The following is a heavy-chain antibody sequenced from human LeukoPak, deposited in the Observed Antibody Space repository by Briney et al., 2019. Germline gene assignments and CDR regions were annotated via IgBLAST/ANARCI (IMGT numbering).Heavy chain of an antibody. D-gene: IGHD5-12*01. Sequence: GGSLRLSCAASGFTFTSFWMNWVRQAPGKGLEWVANIEQDGSEKYYVDSVKGRFTISRDNAKSSLYLQMNSLRAEDTAVYYCARERPYSGYDPTSDYWGQGTLVTVSS. CDR3: ARERPYSGYDPTSDY. V-gene: IGHV3-7*01. J-gene: IGHJ4*02. CDR2: IEQDGSEK. CDR1: GFTFTSFW.